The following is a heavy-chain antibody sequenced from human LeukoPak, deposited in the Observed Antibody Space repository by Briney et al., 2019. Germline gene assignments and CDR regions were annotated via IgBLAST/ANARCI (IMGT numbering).Heavy chain of an antibody. J-gene: IGHJ3*02. CDR2: IYTSGST. Sequence: SETLSLTCTVSGASISSSYWSWIRQPAGKGLEWIGRIYTSGSTNYNPSLKSRVTMSVDTSKNQFSLKLSSVTAADTAVYYCARKGITRVGAFDIWGQGTMVTVSS. D-gene: IGHD3-10*01. CDR3: ARKGITRVGAFDI. CDR1: GASISSSY. V-gene: IGHV4-4*07.